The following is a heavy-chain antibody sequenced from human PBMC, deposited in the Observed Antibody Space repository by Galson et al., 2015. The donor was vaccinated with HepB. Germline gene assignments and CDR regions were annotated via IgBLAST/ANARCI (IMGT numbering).Heavy chain of an antibody. Sequence: SLRLSCAASGFTFDDYAMHWVRQAPGKGLEWVSGISWNSGSIGYADSVKGRFTISRDNAKNSLYLQMNSLRAEDTALYYCAKDMSMRSLDYFDYWGQGTLVTVSS. CDR1: GFTFDDYA. V-gene: IGHV3-9*01. CDR3: AKDMSMRSLDYFDY. CDR2: ISWNSGSI. J-gene: IGHJ4*02.